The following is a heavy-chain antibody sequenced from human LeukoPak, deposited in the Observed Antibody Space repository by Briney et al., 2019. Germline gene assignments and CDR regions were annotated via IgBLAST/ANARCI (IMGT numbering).Heavy chain of an antibody. CDR2: IYTSGST. V-gene: IGHV4-4*07. Sequence: PSETLSLTCTVSGGSISSYYWSWIRQPAGKGLEWIGRIYTSGSTNCNPSLKSRVTMSVDTSKNQFSLKLSSVTAAGTAVYYRARDLYVERFGELDVFDYWGQGTPVTVSS. J-gene: IGHJ4*02. CDR3: ARDLYVERFGELDVFDY. D-gene: IGHD3-10*01. CDR1: GGSISSYY.